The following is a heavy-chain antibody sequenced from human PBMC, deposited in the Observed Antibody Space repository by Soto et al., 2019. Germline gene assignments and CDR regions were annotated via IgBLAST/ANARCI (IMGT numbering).Heavy chain of an antibody. CDR2: ISSTGTYT. V-gene: IGHV3-11*05. CDR1: GFTFGDYY. J-gene: IGHJ4*02. Sequence: QVQLVESGGDLVKPGGSLRLSCAASGFTFGDYYMTWIRQAPGKGLEWVSYISSTGTYTNYADSVKGRFTISRDNAKNSLYLQMYRLRDEDTAVYYCVRDPSKRSPPDYWGQGTLVTVSS. CDR3: VRDPSKRSPPDY.